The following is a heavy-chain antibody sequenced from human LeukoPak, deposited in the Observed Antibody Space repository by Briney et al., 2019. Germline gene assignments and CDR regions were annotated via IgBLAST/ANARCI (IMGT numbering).Heavy chain of an antibody. CDR1: GGSISSSSYY. V-gene: IGHV4-39*07. CDR3: TRGGELMNF. Sequence: SETLSLTCTVSGGSISSSSYYWGWIRQPPGKGLEWIGSIYYSGSTYYNPSLKSRVTISVDTSKNQFSLKLSSVTAADTAVYYCTRGGELMNFWGQGTLVTVSS. J-gene: IGHJ4*02. D-gene: IGHD1-26*01. CDR2: IYYSGST.